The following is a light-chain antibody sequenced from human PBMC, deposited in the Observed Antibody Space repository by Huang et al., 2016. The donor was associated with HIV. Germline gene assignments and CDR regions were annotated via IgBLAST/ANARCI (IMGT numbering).Light chain of an antibody. V-gene: IGKV3-11*01. J-gene: IGKJ4*01. CDR2: DAS. CDR1: QGLANY. Sequence: EIVLTQSPATLSLSPGERATLSCRASQGLANYLAWYQQKPGQAPRLRIDDASNRATGIPARFSGSGSGTDFTLTISSLEPEDFAVYYCQQRGNWQLTFGGGTKVEI. CDR3: QQRGNWQLT.